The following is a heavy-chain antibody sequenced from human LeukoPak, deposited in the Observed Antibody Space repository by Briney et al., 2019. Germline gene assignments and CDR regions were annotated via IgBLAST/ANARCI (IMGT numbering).Heavy chain of an antibody. V-gene: IGHV3-48*03. CDR1: EFTFSSYE. CDR2: ISSSGSTI. D-gene: IGHD2-15*01. Sequence: PGGSLRLSCAASEFTFSSYEMNWVRQAPGKGLKWVSYISSSGSTIYYADSVKGRFTISRDNAKNSLYLQMNSLRAEDTAVYYCARDPSVVAADYYYYYGMDVWGKGTTVTVSS. J-gene: IGHJ6*04. CDR3: ARDPSVVAADYYYYYGMDV.